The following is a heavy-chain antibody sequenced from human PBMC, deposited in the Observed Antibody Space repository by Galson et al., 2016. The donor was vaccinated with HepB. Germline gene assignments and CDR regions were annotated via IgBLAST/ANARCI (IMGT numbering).Heavy chain of an antibody. Sequence: SLRLSCAASGFTFSSYWMHWVRQGPGKGLVWVSRINSDGSITPYADSVKGRFTITRDHAKNTLYLQMNSLRAEDTAVYYCARGPPLFHDFDYWGQGTLVTVSA. J-gene: IGHJ4*02. CDR2: INSDGSIT. V-gene: IGHV3-74*01. CDR1: GFTFSSYW. CDR3: ARGPPLFHDFDY.